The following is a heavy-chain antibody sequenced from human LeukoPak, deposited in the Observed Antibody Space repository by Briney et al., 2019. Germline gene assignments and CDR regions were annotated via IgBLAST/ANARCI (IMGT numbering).Heavy chain of an antibody. CDR1: GGSFSGYY. V-gene: IGHV4-34*01. D-gene: IGHD3-22*01. CDR2: INHSGST. Sequence: SETLSLTCAVYGGSFSGYYWSWIRRPPGKGLEWIGEINHSGSTNYNPSLKSRVTISVDMSKNQFSLRLSSVTAADTAVYHCARDSYYDSSGSDYWGQGTLVTVSS. J-gene: IGHJ4*02. CDR3: ARDSYYDSSGSDY.